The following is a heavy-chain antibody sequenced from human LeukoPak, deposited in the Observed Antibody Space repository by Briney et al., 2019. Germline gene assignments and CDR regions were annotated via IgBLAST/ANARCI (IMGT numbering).Heavy chain of an antibody. D-gene: IGHD6-13*01. CDR3: AKDWDSSSW. Sequence: GGSLRLSCAASGFIFSSYWVTWVRQAPGKGLEWVAKIKQDGSEKYYVDSVKGRFTISRDNAKNSLYLQMNSLRAEDTAVYYCAKDWDSSSWWDQGTLVTVSS. J-gene: IGHJ4*02. CDR2: IKQDGSEK. V-gene: IGHV3-7*01. CDR1: GFIFSSYW.